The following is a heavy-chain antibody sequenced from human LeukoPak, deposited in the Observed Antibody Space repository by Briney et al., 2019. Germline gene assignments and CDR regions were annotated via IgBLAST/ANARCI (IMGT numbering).Heavy chain of an antibody. Sequence: SETLSLTCTVSGGSISSNTYYWGWIRQPPGKWLELIGSIHYGGSPYYINYRGSTFYNPSLQSRVTISVDTCKNEFSLKLSSVIAADTAIYYCARNDSGGSDAFDIWGQGTMVTVSS. CDR1: GGSISSNTYY. D-gene: IGHD3-22*01. CDR2: IHYGGSPYYINYRGST. CDR3: ARNDSGGSDAFDI. J-gene: IGHJ3*02. V-gene: IGHV4-39*01.